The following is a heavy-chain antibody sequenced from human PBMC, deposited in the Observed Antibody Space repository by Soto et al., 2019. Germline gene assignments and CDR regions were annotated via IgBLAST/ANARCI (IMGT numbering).Heavy chain of an antibody. CDR1: GYTFTGYY. J-gene: IGHJ6*03. D-gene: IGHD2-8*01. CDR3: ARSRSFSSNHPDYYDYYMDF. Sequence: GASVKVSCKASGYTFTGYYMHWVRQAPGQGLEWMGWINPNSGGTNYAQKFQGWVTMTRDTSISTAYMELSRLRSDDTAVYYCARSRSFSSNHPDYYDYYMDFWGKGTPVTGSS. V-gene: IGHV1-2*04. CDR2: INPNSGGT.